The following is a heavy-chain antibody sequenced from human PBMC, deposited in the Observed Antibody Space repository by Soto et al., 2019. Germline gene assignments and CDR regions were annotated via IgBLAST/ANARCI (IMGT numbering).Heavy chain of an antibody. Sequence: SETLSLTCTVSGGSISSYYWSWIRQPAGKGLEWIGRIYTSGSTNYNPSLKSRVTMSVDTSKNQFSLKLSSVTAADTAVYYCARVRYYGSGSYSTGNWFDPWGQGTLVTVSS. J-gene: IGHJ5*02. CDR1: GGSISSYY. CDR2: IYTSGST. D-gene: IGHD3-10*01. CDR3: ARVRYYGSGSYSTGNWFDP. V-gene: IGHV4-4*07.